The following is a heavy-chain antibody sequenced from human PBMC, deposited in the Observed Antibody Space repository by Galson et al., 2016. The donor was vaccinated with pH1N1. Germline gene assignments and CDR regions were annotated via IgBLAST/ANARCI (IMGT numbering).Heavy chain of an antibody. CDR3: SRNGYGDYVGYFDS. J-gene: IGHJ4*02. V-gene: IGHV2-5*02. D-gene: IGHD4-17*01. CDR2: IYWDDDK. Sequence: PALVKPTQTLTLTCTFPGFSPSTSGVGVGWIRQPPGKALEWPAPIYWDDDKRHRPSLKSRLTITKDTSKNQVVLTMTNTEPLDTATYYRSRNGYGDYVGYFDSWGQGTLVTVSS. CDR1: GFSPSTSGVG.